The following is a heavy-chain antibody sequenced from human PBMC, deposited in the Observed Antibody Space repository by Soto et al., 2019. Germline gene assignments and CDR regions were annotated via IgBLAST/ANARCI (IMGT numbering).Heavy chain of an antibody. V-gene: IGHV4-59*01. J-gene: IGHJ4*02. CDR1: GGSISSYY. D-gene: IGHD4-17*01. CDR3: ARALTTDPAFDY. Sequence: SETLSLTCTVSGGSISSYYWSWIRQPPGKGLEWIGYIYYSGSTNYNPSLKSRVTISVDTSKNQFSLKLSSVTAADTAVYYCARALTTDPAFDYWGQGTLVTVSS. CDR2: IYYSGST.